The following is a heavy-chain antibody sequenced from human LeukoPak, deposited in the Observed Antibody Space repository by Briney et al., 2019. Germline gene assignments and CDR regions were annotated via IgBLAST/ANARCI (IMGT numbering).Heavy chain of an antibody. CDR3: AKDPGVSLGLALDY. Sequence: PAGGSLRLSCAASGFTFSSYGMSWVRQAPGKGLEWVSAISGSGGSTYYADSVKGRFTISRDNSKNTLYLQMNSLRAEDTAVYYCAKDPGVSLGLALDYWGQGTLVTVSS. J-gene: IGHJ4*02. D-gene: IGHD6-19*01. CDR1: GFTFSSYG. CDR2: ISGSGGST. V-gene: IGHV3-23*01.